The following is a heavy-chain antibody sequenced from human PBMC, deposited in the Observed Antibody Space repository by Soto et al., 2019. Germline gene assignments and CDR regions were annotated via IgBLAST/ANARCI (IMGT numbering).Heavy chain of an antibody. CDR2: INTGNGNT. Sequence: ASVKVSCKASGYTFTSYAMHWVRQAPGQRLEWMGWINTGNGNTKYSQKFKGRVTITRDTSASTAYMELSSLRSEDTALYYCARDQCSSTSCQYYFDYWGQGTLVTVSS. CDR3: ARDQCSSTSCQYYFDY. CDR1: GYTFTSYA. V-gene: IGHV1-3*04. D-gene: IGHD2-2*01. J-gene: IGHJ4*02.